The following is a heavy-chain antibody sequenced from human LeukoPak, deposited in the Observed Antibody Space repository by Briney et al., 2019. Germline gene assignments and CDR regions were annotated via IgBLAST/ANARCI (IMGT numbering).Heavy chain of an antibody. CDR3: ASSAVAGYFDY. CDR1: GFTFSSYG. D-gene: IGHD6-19*01. J-gene: IGHJ4*02. Sequence: GGSLRLSCAASGFTFSSYGMHWVRQAPGKGLEWVAVISYDGSNKCYADSVKGRFTISRDNSKNTLYLQMNSLRAEDTAVYYCASSAVAGYFDYWGQGTLVTISS. CDR2: ISYDGSNK. V-gene: IGHV3-30*03.